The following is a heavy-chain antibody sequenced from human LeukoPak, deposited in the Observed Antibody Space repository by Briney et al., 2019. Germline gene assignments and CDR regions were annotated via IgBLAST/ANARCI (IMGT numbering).Heavy chain of an antibody. J-gene: IGHJ4*02. CDR3: ATLRPRQQLVVDH. CDR2: ITSSGSTM. D-gene: IGHD6-13*01. Sequence: PGGSLRLPRAASGFTLSGYEMHWVRPAPGKGLEWVSYITSSGSTMYYADSVKGRFTISRDNAKNSLYLQMSSLRAEDTAVYYCATLRPRQQLVVDHWGQGTLVTVSS. CDR1: GFTLSGYE. V-gene: IGHV3-48*03.